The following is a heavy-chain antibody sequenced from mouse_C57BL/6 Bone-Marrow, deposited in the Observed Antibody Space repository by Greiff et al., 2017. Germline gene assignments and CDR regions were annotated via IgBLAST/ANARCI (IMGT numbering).Heavy chain of an antibody. V-gene: IGHV7-1*01. CDR1: GFTFSDFY. Sequence: EVNLVESGGGLVPSGRSLRLSCATSGFTFSDFYMEWVRQAPGKGLEWIAASRNKANDYTTEYSASVKGRFIVSRDTSQSILYLQMNALRAEDTAIYYCARELGRGYFDYWGQGTTLTVSS. CDR3: ARELGRGYFDY. CDR2: SRNKANDYTT. D-gene: IGHD4-1*01. J-gene: IGHJ2*01.